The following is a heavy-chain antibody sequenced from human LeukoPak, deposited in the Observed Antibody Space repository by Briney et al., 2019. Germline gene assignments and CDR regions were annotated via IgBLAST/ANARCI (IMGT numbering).Heavy chain of an antibody. CDR2: IYTSGST. J-gene: IGHJ4*02. CDR1: GGSISSGGYY. Sequence: PSQTLSLTCTVSGGSISSGGYYWSWIRQPAGQGLEWIGRIYTSGSTNYHPSLKSRVTISVDTSKNQFSLKLSSVTAADTAVYYCARFPGYSYGPHFDYWGQGTLVTVSS. V-gene: IGHV4-61*02. D-gene: IGHD5-18*01. CDR3: ARFPGYSYGPHFDY.